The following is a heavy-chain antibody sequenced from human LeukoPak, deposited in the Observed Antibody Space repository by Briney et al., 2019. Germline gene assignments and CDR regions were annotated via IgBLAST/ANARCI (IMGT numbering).Heavy chain of an antibody. D-gene: IGHD5-24*01. V-gene: IGHV3-30*02. CDR3: AKDPRWLQLPSCYFDY. CDR1: GFTFSSYG. CDR2: IRYDGSNK. Sequence: GGSLRLSCAASGFTFSSYGMHWVRQAPGKGLEWVAFIRYDGSNKYYADSVKGRFTISRDNSKNTLYLQMNSLRAEDTAVYYCAKDPRWLQLPSCYFDYWGQGTLVTVSS. J-gene: IGHJ4*02.